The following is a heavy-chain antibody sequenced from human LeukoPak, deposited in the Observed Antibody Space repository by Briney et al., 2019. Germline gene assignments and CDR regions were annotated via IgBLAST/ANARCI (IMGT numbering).Heavy chain of an antibody. CDR1: VCSISSSSYY. J-gene: IGHJ5*02. D-gene: IGHD2-15*01. V-gene: IGHV4-39*01. Sequence: SETLSLTCTDSVCSISSSSYYWGWIRQPPGKGRVWSVSIYYSMSTYDNTPLNSRVTISVHTSKNQFSLMRSSVTAADTAVYYCARAPYSSGGSCYFGANDNWFDPWGQGTLVTVSS. CDR3: ARAPYSSGGSCYFGANDNWFDP. CDR2: IYYSMST.